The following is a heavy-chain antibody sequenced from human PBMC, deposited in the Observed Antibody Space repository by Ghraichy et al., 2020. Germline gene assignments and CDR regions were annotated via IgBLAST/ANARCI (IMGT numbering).Heavy chain of an antibody. D-gene: IGHD5-24*01. CDR2: VTNTGDYI. J-gene: IGHJ4*02. V-gene: IGHV3-21*01. Sequence: GGSLRLSCAASGFLFSDYSMSWVRQAPGKGLEWISSVTNTGDYIYYADSVKGRFTVSRDTAENSLDLQMNSLTAEDTAVYYCVRDWRWLQSFDSWGQGTLVTGSS. CDR1: GFLFSDYS. CDR3: VRDWRWLQSFDS.